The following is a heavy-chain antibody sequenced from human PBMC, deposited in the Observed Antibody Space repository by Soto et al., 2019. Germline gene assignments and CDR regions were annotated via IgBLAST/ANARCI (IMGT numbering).Heavy chain of an antibody. CDR2: ISSSSSYI. V-gene: IGHV3-21*01. J-gene: IGHJ4*02. CDR1: GFTFSSYG. CDR3: ARSDESGYDYVDY. D-gene: IGHD5-12*01. Sequence: EVQLVESGGGLVKPGGSLRLSCAASGFTFSSYGMNWVRQAPGKGLEWVSSISSSSSYIYYADSVKGRFTISRDNAKNSLYLQMNSLRAEDTAVYYCARSDESGYDYVDYWGQGTLVTVSS.